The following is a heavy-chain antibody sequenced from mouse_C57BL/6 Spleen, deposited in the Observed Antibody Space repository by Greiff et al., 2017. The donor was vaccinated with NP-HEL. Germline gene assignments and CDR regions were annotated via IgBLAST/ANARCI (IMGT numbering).Heavy chain of an antibody. Sequence: EVKLMESGGGLVQPGGSLSLSCAASGFTFTDYYMSWVRQPPGKALEWLGFIRNKANGYTTEYSASVKGRFTISRDNSQSILYLQMNALRAEDSATYYCASQLAYAMDYWGQGTSVTVSS. D-gene: IGHD3-1*01. CDR2: IRNKANGYTT. J-gene: IGHJ4*01. CDR3: ASQLAYAMDY. CDR1: GFTFTDYY. V-gene: IGHV7-3*01.